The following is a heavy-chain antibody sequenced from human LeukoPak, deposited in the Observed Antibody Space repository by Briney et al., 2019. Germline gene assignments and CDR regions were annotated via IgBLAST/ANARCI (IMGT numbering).Heavy chain of an antibody. CDR2: ISWSSGSI. Sequence: QSGGSLRLSCAASGFTFDDYAMHWVRQAPGEGLEWVSGISWSSGSIGYADSVKGRFTISRDNAKNSLYLQMNSLRAEDTAVYYCASGHPERKEWELPSYYYYYYMDVWGKGTTVTVSS. CDR1: GFTFDDYA. CDR3: ASGHPERKEWELPSYYYYYYMDV. J-gene: IGHJ6*03. D-gene: IGHD1-26*01. V-gene: IGHV3-9*01.